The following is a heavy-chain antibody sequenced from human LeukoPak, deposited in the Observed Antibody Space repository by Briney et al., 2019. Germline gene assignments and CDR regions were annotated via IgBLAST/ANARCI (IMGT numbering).Heavy chain of an antibody. Sequence: ASVKVSCKSSGYTFTSYDINWVRQATGQGLEWMGWMNPNSGNTGYAQKFQGRVTITRNTSIGTAYMELSSLRSEDTAVYYCARIRRYYYGSGSYAFDIWGQGTMVTVSS. J-gene: IGHJ3*02. CDR2: MNPNSGNT. V-gene: IGHV1-8*03. CDR1: GYTFTSYD. CDR3: ARIRRYYYGSGSYAFDI. D-gene: IGHD3-10*01.